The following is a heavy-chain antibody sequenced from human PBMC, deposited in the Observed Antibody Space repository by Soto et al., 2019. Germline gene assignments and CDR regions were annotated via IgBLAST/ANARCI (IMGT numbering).Heavy chain of an antibody. D-gene: IGHD5-18*01. CDR2: IYFGGST. J-gene: IGHJ4*02. V-gene: IGHV4-39*01. CDR3: ARHSGYNYQYFFDF. Sequence: QLQLQESGPGLVKPSETLSLSCTVSGGSISSSTYYWGWIRQPPGKGLEWIGSIYFGGSTYHNPYLTSRVTISVDTSKNQFSLKLGSVTAADTAVYYCARHSGYNYQYFFDFWGQGTLVTVSS. CDR1: GGSISSSTYY.